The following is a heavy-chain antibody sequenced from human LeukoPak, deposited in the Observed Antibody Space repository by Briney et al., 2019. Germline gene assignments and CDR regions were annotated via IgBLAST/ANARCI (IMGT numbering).Heavy chain of an antibody. CDR2: INHSGST. CDR1: RGSFSGYY. D-gene: IGHD5-12*01. J-gene: IGHJ4*02. V-gene: IGHV4-34*01. CDR3: ARGKWQSVIDY. Sequence: SETLSLTCAVYRGSFSGYYWSWIRQPPGKGLEWIGEINHSGSTNYNPSLKSRVTISVDTSKNQFSLKLSSVTAADTAVYYCARGKWQSVIDYWGQGTLVTVSS.